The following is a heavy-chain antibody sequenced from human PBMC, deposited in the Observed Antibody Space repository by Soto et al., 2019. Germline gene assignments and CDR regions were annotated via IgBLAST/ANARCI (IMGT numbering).Heavy chain of an antibody. CDR3: ARGGMTTLVTPYY. V-gene: IGHV3-20*04. CDR1: GFTFDDYG. D-gene: IGHD4-17*01. CDR2: INWNGGTT. Sequence: EIQLVESGGGVVRPGGSLRLSCAASGFTFDDYGMSWVRQVPGKGLEWVSGINWNGGTTAYANSVNGRFTISRDNAKNSLCLQMNSLIVEDTALYYCARGGMTTLVTPYYWGQGTLVTVSS. J-gene: IGHJ4*02.